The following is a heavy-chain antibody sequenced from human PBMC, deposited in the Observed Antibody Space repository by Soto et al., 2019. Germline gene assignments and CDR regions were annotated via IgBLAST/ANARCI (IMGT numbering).Heavy chain of an antibody. CDR1: GYSFTSYW. D-gene: IGHD2-8*01. CDR2: IYPGDSDT. J-gene: IGHJ6*02. V-gene: IGHV5-51*01. Sequence: GESLKISCKGSGYSFTSYWIGWVRQMPGKGLEWMGIIYPGDSDTRYSPSFQGQVTISADKSISTAYLQWSSLKASDTAMYYCARRGYCTNGVCYRYGMDVWGQGTTVTVSS. CDR3: ARRGYCTNGVCYRYGMDV.